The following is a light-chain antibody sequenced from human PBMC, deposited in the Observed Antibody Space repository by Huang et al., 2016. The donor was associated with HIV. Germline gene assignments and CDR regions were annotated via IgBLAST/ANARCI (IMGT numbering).Light chain of an antibody. CDR1: QDVSNY. CDR3: QQYHIYPWT. Sequence: AIRITQSPSSLSASTGDRVTITCRASQDVSNYLAWYQQKPGRAPKIIIYSTSTLQSGVPSRFSGKGSATDFSLTITFLQSDDFATYYCQQYHIYPWTFGQGTKVEI. CDR2: STS. J-gene: IGKJ1*01. V-gene: IGKV1-8*01.